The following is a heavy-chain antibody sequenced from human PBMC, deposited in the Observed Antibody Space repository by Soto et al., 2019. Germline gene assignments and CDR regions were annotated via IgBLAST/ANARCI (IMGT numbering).Heavy chain of an antibody. V-gene: IGHV3-9*01. CDR3: AKETIVATTYYYYGMDV. Sequence: SLRLSCAASGFTFDDYAMHWVRQAPGKGLEWVSGISWNSGSIGYADSVKGRFTISRDNAKNSLYLQMNSLRAEDTALYYCAKETIVATTYYYYGMDVWGQGTTVTVSS. J-gene: IGHJ6*02. CDR1: GFTFDDYA. D-gene: IGHD5-12*01. CDR2: ISWNSGSI.